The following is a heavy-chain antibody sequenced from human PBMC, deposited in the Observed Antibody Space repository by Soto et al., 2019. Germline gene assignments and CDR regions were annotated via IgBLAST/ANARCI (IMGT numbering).Heavy chain of an antibody. D-gene: IGHD1-1*01. Sequence: VQLVESGGGVVQPGRSLRLSCAASGFTFSSYGMHWVRQAPGKGLEWVAVISYDGSNKYYADSVKGRFTISRDNSKNTLYLQMNSLRAEDTAVYYCAKDELERPSGGYFDYWGQGTLVTVSS. CDR1: GFTFSSYG. J-gene: IGHJ4*02. CDR2: ISYDGSNK. CDR3: AKDELERPSGGYFDY. V-gene: IGHV3-30*18.